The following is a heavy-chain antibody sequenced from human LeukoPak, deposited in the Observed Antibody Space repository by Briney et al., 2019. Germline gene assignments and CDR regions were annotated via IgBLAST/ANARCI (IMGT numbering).Heavy chain of an antibody. J-gene: IGHJ4*02. Sequence: SETLSLTCAVYGGSFSGYYWSWIRQPPGKGLGWIGEINHSGSTNYNPSLKSRVTISVDTSKNQFSLKLSSVTAADTAVYYCARGNSGYYGSGSICDYWGQGTLVTVSS. CDR3: ARGNSGYYGSGSICDY. D-gene: IGHD3-10*01. V-gene: IGHV4-34*01. CDR1: GGSFSGYY. CDR2: INHSGST.